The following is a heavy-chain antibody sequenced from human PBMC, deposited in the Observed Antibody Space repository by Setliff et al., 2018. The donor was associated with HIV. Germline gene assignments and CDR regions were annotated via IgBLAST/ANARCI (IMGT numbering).Heavy chain of an antibody. CDR2: INHSGST. Sequence: NPSETLSLTCAVYGGSFSGYYWSWIRQPPGKGLEWIGEINHSGSTNYNPSLKSRVTISLDTSKNQFSLRLISVTAADTAVYYCAKVAVTGYCSTTSCQNWFDPWGQGTLVTVSS. V-gene: IGHV4-34*01. J-gene: IGHJ5*02. D-gene: IGHD2-2*01. CDR1: GGSFSGYY. CDR3: AKVAVTGYCSTTSCQNWFDP.